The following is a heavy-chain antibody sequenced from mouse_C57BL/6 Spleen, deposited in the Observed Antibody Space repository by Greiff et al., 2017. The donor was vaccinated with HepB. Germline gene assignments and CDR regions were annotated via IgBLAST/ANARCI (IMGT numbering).Heavy chain of an antibody. D-gene: IGHD2-5*01. CDR3: AREDYSNPWFAY. CDR2: IDPSDSET. J-gene: IGHJ3*01. CDR1: GYTFTSYW. V-gene: IGHV1-52*01. Sequence: VQLQQSGAELVRPGSSVKLSCKASGYTFTSYWMHWVKQRPIQGLEWIGNIDPSDSETHYNQKFKDKATLTVDKSSSTAYMQLSSLTSEDSAVYYCAREDYSNPWFAYWGQGTLVTVSA.